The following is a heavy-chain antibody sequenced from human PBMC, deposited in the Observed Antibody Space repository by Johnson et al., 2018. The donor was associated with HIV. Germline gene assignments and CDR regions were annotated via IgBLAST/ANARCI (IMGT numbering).Heavy chain of an antibody. J-gene: IGHJ3*02. V-gene: IGHV3-66*03. D-gene: IGHD5-18*01. CDR2: VYSTFGT. CDR3: ARGVRNSYGYLLGTFDI. CDR1: GFPVTCNF. Sequence: VQLVESGGGLIQPGGSLRLSCAASGFPVTCNFMTWVRQPPGKGLDWVSAVYSTFGTYYADSVRGRFTISTDNSKNTLYLQMNSLRREDTAVYYCARGVRNSYGYLLGTFDIWGQGTMVTVSS.